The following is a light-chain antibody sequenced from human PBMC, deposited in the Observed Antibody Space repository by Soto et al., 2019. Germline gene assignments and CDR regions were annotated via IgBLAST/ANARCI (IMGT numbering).Light chain of an antibody. CDR2: GAS. CDR1: QSVSNNY. V-gene: IGKV3-20*01. Sequence: EIVLTQSPGTLSLSPGERATLSCRASQSVSNNYLAWYQQKPGQAPQLLIYGASNRATGIPDRFSGSGSGTDFTLTISILEPEDFAVYYCQQYGSSGTFGQGTKVEIK. J-gene: IGKJ1*01. CDR3: QQYGSSGT.